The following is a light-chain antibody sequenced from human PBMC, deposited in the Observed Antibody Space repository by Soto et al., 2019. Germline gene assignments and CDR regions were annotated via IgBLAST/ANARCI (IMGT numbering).Light chain of an antibody. CDR1: QGISSY. Sequence: DIQLTQSPSFLSASVGDRVTITCRASQGISSYLAWYQQKTGKAPKLLIYAASSMQSTVPSRFIGSGCGTEFILTISSLQPEDFATYYCQQLNSYPITFGQGTRLEIK. V-gene: IGKV1-9*01. CDR3: QQLNSYPIT. CDR2: AAS. J-gene: IGKJ5*01.